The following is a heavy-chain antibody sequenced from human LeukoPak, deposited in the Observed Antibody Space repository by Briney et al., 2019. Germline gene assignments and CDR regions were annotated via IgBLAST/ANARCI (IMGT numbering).Heavy chain of an antibody. Sequence: SEAPSLTCAVYGGSFSGYYWSWIRQPPGKGLEWIGFVYDTGRTTYPAKTNYNPSLAGRVTMSMDTSKNQFSLKLSSVTAADSAVYFCARGHGYNNGYPYFDSWGQGTLVSVSS. J-gene: IGHJ4*02. V-gene: IGHV4-59*01. D-gene: IGHD5-12*01. CDR2: VYDTGRT. CDR3: ARGHGYNNGYPYFDS. CDR1: GGSFSGYY.